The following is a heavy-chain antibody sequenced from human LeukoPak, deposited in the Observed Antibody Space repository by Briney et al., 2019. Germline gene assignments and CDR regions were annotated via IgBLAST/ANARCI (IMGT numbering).Heavy chain of an antibody. D-gene: IGHD3-22*01. CDR1: GFTFSSYT. Sequence: GGSLRLSCTASGFTFSSYTMHWVRQAPGKGLEWVAVISYDGSNKYYADSVKGRFTISRDNSKNTLYLQMNSLRAEDTALYYCAREDDSSGYTFDYWGQGTLVTVSS. CDR3: AREDDSSGYTFDY. V-gene: IGHV3-30*04. J-gene: IGHJ4*02. CDR2: ISYDGSNK.